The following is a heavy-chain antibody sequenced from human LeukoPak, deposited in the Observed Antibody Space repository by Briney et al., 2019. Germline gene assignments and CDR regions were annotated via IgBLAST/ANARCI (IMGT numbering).Heavy chain of an antibody. V-gene: IGHV4-59*01. J-gene: IGHJ4*02. CDR1: GGSISGWY. CDR2: IYGSGYT. CDR3: ARETSLAGFASGLGFNY. D-gene: IGHD6-19*01. Sequence: SETLSLTRTVSGGSISGWYWSWIRQPPGKGLEWIGYIYGSGYTNYNPSLKSRVTMSIDTSKNHFSLKLTPVTAADTATYYCARETSLAGFASGLGFNYWGQGILVTVSS.